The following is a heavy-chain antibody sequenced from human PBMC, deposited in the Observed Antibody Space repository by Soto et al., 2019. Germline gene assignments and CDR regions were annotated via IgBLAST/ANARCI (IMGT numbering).Heavy chain of an antibody. D-gene: IGHD3-9*01. V-gene: IGHV5-51*01. Sequence: GESLKISCKGSGYSFTSYWIGWVRQMPGKGLEWMGIIYPGDSDTRYSPSFQGQVTISADKSISTAYLQWSSLKASDTAMYYCARHIRELRYFSARFDPWGQGTLVTVSS. CDR3: ARHIRELRYFSARFDP. CDR1: GYSFTSYW. J-gene: IGHJ5*02. CDR2: IYPGDSDT.